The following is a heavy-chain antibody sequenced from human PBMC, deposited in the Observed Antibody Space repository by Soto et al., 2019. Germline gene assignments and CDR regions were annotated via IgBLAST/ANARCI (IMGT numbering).Heavy chain of an antibody. D-gene: IGHD1-1*01. CDR1: GYTFCTYA. Sequence: QVHLVQSGAEVKTPGASVKVSCQASGYTFCTYAISWVRQAPGQGLEWMGWISTYSGDAKYAQKFQGRVTMTTDTSMIKAYLEMRSLRPDEASVHYCNRHHGPTTSETWCDRWGHGPVVTVSS. CDR2: ISTYSGDA. CDR3: NRHHGPTTSETWCDR. J-gene: IGHJ5*02. V-gene: IGHV1-18*01.